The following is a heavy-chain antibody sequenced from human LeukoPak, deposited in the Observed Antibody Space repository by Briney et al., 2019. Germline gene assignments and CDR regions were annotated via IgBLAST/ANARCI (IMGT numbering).Heavy chain of an antibody. V-gene: IGHV3-48*02. CDR2: ITSSSGTI. CDR1: GFTLSSYS. CDR3: TRDPHALDY. J-gene: IGHJ4*02. Sequence: GGSLRLSRAASGFTLSSYSMNWVRQAPGKGLEWVSYITSSSGTIHYADSVKGRFIISRDNAKNSLFLQMNSLRDEDTAVYYCTRDPHALDYWGQGTLVTVSS.